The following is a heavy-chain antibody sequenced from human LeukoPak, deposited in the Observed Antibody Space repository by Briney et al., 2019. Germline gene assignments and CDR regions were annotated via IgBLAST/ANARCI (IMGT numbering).Heavy chain of an antibody. Sequence: ASVKVSCKVSGYTFTDYYMQWVQQAPGKGLGWMGLVDPEDGETIYAEKFQGRVTITADTSTDTAYMELSSLRSEDTAVYYCAILIVAGTHFDYWGQGTLVTVSS. J-gene: IGHJ4*02. CDR3: AILIVAGTHFDY. CDR2: VDPEDGET. V-gene: IGHV1-69-2*01. CDR1: GYTFTDYY. D-gene: IGHD6-19*01.